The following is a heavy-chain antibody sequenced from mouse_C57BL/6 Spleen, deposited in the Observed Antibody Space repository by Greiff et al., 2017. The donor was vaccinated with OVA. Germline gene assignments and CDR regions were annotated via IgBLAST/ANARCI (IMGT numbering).Heavy chain of an antibody. D-gene: IGHD1-1*01. CDR2: ISRGGDYI. CDR1: GFTFSSYA. Sequence: EVKLVESGEGLVKPGGSLKLSCAASGFTFSSYAMSWVRQTPEKRLEWVAYISRGGDYIYYADTLKGRFTISRDNARNTLYLQMSSLKSEDTAMYYCTRDRTTVPFDYWGQGTTLTVSS. CDR3: TRDRTTVPFDY. V-gene: IGHV5-9-1*02. J-gene: IGHJ2*01.